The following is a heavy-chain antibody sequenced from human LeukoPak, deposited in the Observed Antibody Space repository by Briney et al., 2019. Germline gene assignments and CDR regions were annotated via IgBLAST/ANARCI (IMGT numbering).Heavy chain of an antibody. CDR3: AKSIRYLTDSSGYYYVPFDY. D-gene: IGHD3-22*01. CDR1: GFTFSSYA. CDR2: ISGSGGST. Sequence: PGGSLRLSCAASGFTFSSYAMGWVRQAPGKGLEWVSAISGSGGSTYYADSVKGRFTISRDNSKNTLYLQMNSLRAEDTAVYYCAKSIRYLTDSSGYYYVPFDYWGQGTLVTVSS. V-gene: IGHV3-23*01. J-gene: IGHJ4*02.